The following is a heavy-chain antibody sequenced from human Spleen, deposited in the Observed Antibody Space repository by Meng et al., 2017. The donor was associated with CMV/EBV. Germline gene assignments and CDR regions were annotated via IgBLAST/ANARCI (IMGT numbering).Heavy chain of an antibody. CDR2: IYSGGST. CDR3: ASYSYGKFDY. V-gene: IGHV3-66*01. J-gene: IGHJ4*02. CDR1: GFTVSSNY. D-gene: IGHD5-18*01. Sequence: EGLLLGSGGGLVQPGGSLRLSCAASGFTVSSNYMSWVRQAPGKGLEWVSVIYSGGSTYYADSVKGRFTISRDNSKNTLYLQMNSLRAEDTAVYYCASYSYGKFDYWGQGTLVTVSS.